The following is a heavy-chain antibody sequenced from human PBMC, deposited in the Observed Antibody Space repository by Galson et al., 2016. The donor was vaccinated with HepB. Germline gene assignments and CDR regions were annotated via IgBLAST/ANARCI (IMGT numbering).Heavy chain of an antibody. CDR3: AREGQWRAPYFDS. D-gene: IGHD6-19*01. CDR2: VYHSGAT. V-gene: IGHV4-4*02. J-gene: IGHJ4*03. CDR1: GDSISSTNW. Sequence: SETLSLTCVVSGDSISSTNWWSWVRQPPGKGLEWIGEVYHSGATNYNPSLKGRATISVDKSRNQFSLKLNSVTAADTAVFYCAREGQWRAPYFDSWGQGTTVTVSS.